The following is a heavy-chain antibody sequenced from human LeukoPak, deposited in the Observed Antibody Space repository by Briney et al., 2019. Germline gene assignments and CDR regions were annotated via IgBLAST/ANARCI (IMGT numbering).Heavy chain of an antibody. Sequence: ASVKVSCKASGYTFTGYYMHWVRQAPGQGLEWMGWSNPNSGATKYAQKFQGRVTLTRDTSFSTAYMELSRLRSDDTAVYYCARSNYYDSSGTGDYWGQGTLVTVSS. CDR3: ARSNYYDSSGTGDY. D-gene: IGHD3-22*01. V-gene: IGHV1-2*02. J-gene: IGHJ4*02. CDR2: SNPNSGAT. CDR1: GYTFTGYY.